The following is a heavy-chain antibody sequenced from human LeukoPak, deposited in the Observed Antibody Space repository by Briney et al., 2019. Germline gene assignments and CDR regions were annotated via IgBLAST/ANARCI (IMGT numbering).Heavy chain of an antibody. CDR2: IYYSGST. Sequence: SETLSLTCTVSGGSISSGGYYWSWIRQPPGKGLEWIGSIYYSGSTYYNPSLKSRVTISVDTSKNQFSLKLSSVTAADTAVYYCARSYDSSGYYHFDYWGQGTLVTVSS. D-gene: IGHD3-22*01. V-gene: IGHV4-39*01. CDR3: ARSYDSSGYYHFDY. J-gene: IGHJ4*02. CDR1: GGSISSGGYY.